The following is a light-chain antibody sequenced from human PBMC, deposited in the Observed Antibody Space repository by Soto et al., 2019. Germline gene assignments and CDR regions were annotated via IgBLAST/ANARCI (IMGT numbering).Light chain of an antibody. V-gene: IGKV3-20*01. CDR2: AAS. Sequence: EIVLTQSPGTLSLSPGERATLSCRASQSVSSINLAWYQQKPGQAPRLLIYAASSRATGIPDRFSGSGSGTDFTLTISRLEPEDFALYYCQQDRSPPWTFGQGTKVDTK. J-gene: IGKJ1*01. CDR3: QQDRSPPWT. CDR1: QSVSSIN.